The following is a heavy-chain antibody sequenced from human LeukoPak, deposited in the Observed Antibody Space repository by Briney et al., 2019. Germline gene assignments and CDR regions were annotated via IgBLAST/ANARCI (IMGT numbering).Heavy chain of an antibody. D-gene: IGHD5-12*01. Sequence: PSETLSLTRTVSGGSISSYHWSWIRQPPGKGLEWIGFIYYSGSTNYNPSLKSRVIISVDTSKNQISLKLSSVTAADTAVYYCARGNSGYDYAFDIWGQGTMVSVSS. CDR1: GGSISSYH. CDR3: ARGNSGYDYAFDI. V-gene: IGHV4-59*01. CDR2: IYYSGST. J-gene: IGHJ3*02.